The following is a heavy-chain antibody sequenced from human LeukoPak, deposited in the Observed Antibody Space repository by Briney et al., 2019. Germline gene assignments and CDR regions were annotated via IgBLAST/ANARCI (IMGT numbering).Heavy chain of an antibody. Sequence: PSETLSLTCAVSGGSISNSSSYWGWIRQPPGKGLEWIGYIYYSGSTNYNPSLKSRVTISVDTSKNQFSLKLSSVTAADTAVYYCARDRGVTPDWYFDLWGRGTLVTVSS. V-gene: IGHV4-61*01. CDR2: IYYSGST. J-gene: IGHJ2*01. CDR3: ARDRGVTPDWYFDL. CDR1: GGSISNSSSY. D-gene: IGHD2-21*02.